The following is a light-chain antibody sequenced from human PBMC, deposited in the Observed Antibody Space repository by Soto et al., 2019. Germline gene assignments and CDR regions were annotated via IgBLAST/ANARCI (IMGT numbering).Light chain of an antibody. J-gene: IGLJ2*01. CDR1: RGDIGAYNY. CDR3: CSLTTTTSLV. CDR2: EVT. V-gene: IGLV2-14*01. Sequence: QLVLTQPASVSGSPGQSITISCSGTRGDIGAYNYVSWFQQSPGKAPKLIIYEVTNRPSGVSNRFSGSKSGNTASLTISGLQAEDEADYYCCSLTTTTSLVFGGGTKLTVL.